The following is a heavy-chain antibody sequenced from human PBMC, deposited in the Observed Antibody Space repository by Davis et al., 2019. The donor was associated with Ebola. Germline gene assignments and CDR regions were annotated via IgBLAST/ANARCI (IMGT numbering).Heavy chain of an antibody. Sequence: ASVKVSCKVSGYSLTELSMHWMRQAPGQGLEWLGRVILKSGATNYAQKFQGRVTMTRDTSISTVYMELSSLRYDDTADYYCARGHNYAHEYWGQGTLVTVSS. D-gene: IGHD4-11*01. V-gene: IGHV1-2*06. CDR3: ARGHNYAHEY. CDR2: VILKSGAT. CDR1: GYSLTELS. J-gene: IGHJ4*02.